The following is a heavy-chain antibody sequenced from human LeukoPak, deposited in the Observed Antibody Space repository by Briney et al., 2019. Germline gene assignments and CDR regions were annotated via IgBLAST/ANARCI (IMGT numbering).Heavy chain of an antibody. CDR2: IYSGVPT. V-gene: IGHV4-4*09. CDR1: GVSISRFY. CDR3: VQTTGWPGFDY. J-gene: IGHJ4*02. D-gene: IGHD1-1*01. Sequence: PSETLSLTCTTSGVSISRFYWSWVRQPPGKGLEWIGNIYSGVPTYFNPSLKSRVIISVDTSKNQFSLNLTSVTAADTAMYYCVQTTGWPGFDYWGQGILVTISS.